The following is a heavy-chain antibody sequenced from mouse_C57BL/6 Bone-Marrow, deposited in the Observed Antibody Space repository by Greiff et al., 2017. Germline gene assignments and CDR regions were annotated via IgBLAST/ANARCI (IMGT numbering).Heavy chain of an antibody. V-gene: IGHV1-50*01. Sequence: VQLQQPGAELVKPGASVKLSCKASGYTFTSYWMQWVKQRPGQGLEWIGEIDPSDSYTNYNQKFKGKATLTVATSSSTAYMQLRSLTSEDSAVSDCANVYCSTGRATRAYGYLEVWGTGTTGTGSS. CDR1: GYTFTSYW. J-gene: IGHJ1*03. D-gene: IGHD1-1*01. CDR2: IDPSDSYT. CDR3: ANVYCSTGRATRAYGYLEV.